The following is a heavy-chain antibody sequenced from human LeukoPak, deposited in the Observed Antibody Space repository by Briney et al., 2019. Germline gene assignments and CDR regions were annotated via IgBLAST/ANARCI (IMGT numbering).Heavy chain of an antibody. CDR3: AKDGGSGGSYILDY. Sequence: GGPLRLPCAASGLTFSTYGMQGVRQAPGKGLEWVAVISYDGSNKYYADSVKGRFTISRDNSKNTLYRQMNSLRAEDTAVYYCAKDGGSGGSYILDYWGQGTLVTVSS. J-gene: IGHJ4*02. V-gene: IGHV3-30*18. D-gene: IGHD2-15*01. CDR2: ISYDGSNK. CDR1: GLTFSTYG.